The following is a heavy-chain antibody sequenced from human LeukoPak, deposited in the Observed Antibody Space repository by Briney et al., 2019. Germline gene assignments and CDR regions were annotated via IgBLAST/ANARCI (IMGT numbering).Heavy chain of an antibody. J-gene: IGHJ5*02. V-gene: IGHV4-59*13. CDR2: IYGSWST. Sequence: PSDTLSLTCTVPGGFISSYYWSWIREPPGKGLEWIAHIYGSWSTNYTPSLKSRVTLSVDTSKNQFSLKLSSVTAADTAVYYCAREGTSGTHLNWFDPWGQGALVTVSS. CDR3: AREGTSGTHLNWFDP. D-gene: IGHD1-1*01. CDR1: GGFISSYY.